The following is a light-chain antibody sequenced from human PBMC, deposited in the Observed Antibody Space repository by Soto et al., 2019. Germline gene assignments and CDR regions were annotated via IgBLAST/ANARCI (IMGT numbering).Light chain of an antibody. CDR2: NAF. Sequence: IVMTQSPATLSVSPGEGATLSCRASQGIGVTLAWYQQKPGQNPRLLIYNAFTRATGVPSRFSGSGSGTEVTHTKNSLWFEDFAVYYCKRYTDWQLTVGRGAKVDIX. J-gene: IGKJ4*01. CDR3: KRYTDWQLT. CDR1: QGIGVT. V-gene: IGKV3-15*01.